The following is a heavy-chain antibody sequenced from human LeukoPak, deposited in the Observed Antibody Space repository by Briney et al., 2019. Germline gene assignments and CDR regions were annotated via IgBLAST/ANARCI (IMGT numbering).Heavy chain of an antibody. Sequence: GGSLGLSCAASGFTFSDYYMSWIRQAPGKGLEWVSYICDSGRTIYYADSVKGRFTISRDNAKNSVYLQMNNLGAEDTAVYYCARDRLGDYDHSGYYDKWGQGTLVTVSS. D-gene: IGHD3-22*01. CDR3: ARDRLGDYDHSGYYDK. V-gene: IGHV3-11*01. CDR1: GFTFSDYY. J-gene: IGHJ4*02. CDR2: ICDSGRTI.